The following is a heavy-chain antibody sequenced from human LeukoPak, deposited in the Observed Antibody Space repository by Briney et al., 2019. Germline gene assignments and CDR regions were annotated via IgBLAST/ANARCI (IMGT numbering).Heavy chain of an antibody. Sequence: ASVKVSCKASRYTSTIYGITGVRQAPGQGLEWVGWISLYNGARNFARKLRGRVTFTTDTSTTTAYMDLRSLRSDDTAGYYCARGGNTDFYDSSGSNGDYWGQGTLVTVSS. J-gene: IGHJ4*02. CDR3: ARGGNTDFYDSSGSNGDY. CDR1: RYTSTIYG. D-gene: IGHD3-22*01. CDR2: ISLYNGAR. V-gene: IGHV1-18*01.